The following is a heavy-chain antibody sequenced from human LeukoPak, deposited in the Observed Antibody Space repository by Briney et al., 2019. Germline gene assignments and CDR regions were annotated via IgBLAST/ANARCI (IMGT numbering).Heavy chain of an antibody. CDR1: GGTFSSYA. D-gene: IGHD3-3*01. J-gene: IGHJ4*02. V-gene: IGHV1-69*13. CDR2: IIPIFGTA. CDR3: ARGAPTDYDFWSGQSDY. Sequence: ASVKVSCKASGGTFSSYAISWVRQAPGQGLEWMGGIIPIFGTANYAQKFQGRVTITADESTSTAYMELRSLRSDDTAVYYCARGAPTDYDFWSGQSDYWGQGTLVTVSS.